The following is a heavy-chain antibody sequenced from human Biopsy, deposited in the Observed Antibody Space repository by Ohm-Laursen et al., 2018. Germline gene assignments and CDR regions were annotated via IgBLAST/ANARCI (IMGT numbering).Heavy chain of an antibody. CDR2: ISGSSNT. J-gene: IGHJ4*02. CDR1: GGSFSGYY. V-gene: IGHV4-59*08. D-gene: IGHD1-26*01. Sequence: TLSLTCTVSGGSFSGYYWSWIRQPPGKGLEWIGYISGSSNTNYNPSLKSRVTLSTDTSETQFSLRLSSVTAADTAVYYCARQDGDLGYEYWGQGALVTVSS. CDR3: ARQDGDLGYEY.